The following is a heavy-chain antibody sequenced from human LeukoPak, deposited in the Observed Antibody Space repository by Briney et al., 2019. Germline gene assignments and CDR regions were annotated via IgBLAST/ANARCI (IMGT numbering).Heavy chain of an antibody. J-gene: IGHJ4*02. Sequence: GGSLRLSCAASGFTFSSYSMNWVRQAPGKGLEWVSSISSSSSYIYYADSVKGRFTISRDNAKNSLYLQMNSLRAEDTAVYYCARDGGTQLWLGGVFDYWGQGTLVTVSS. D-gene: IGHD5-18*01. CDR2: ISSSSSYI. CDR3: ARDGGTQLWLGGVFDY. CDR1: GFTFSSYS. V-gene: IGHV3-21*01.